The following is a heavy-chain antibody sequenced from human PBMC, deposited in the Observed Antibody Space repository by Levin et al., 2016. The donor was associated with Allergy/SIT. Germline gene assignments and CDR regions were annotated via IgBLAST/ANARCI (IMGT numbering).Heavy chain of an antibody. D-gene: IGHD2-2*01. Sequence: SETLSLTCTVSGGSISSSSYYWGWIRQPPGKGLEWIGSIYYSGSTYYNPSLKSRVTISVDTSKNQFSLKLSSVTAADTAVYYCARFEEYQLLSVDYWGQGTLVTVSS. CDR2: IYYSGST. J-gene: IGHJ4*02. CDR1: GGSISSSSYY. V-gene: IGHV4-39*01. CDR3: ARFEEYQLLSVDY.